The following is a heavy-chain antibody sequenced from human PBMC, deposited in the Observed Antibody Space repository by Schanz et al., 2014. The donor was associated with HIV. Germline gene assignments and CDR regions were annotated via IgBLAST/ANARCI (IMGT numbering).Heavy chain of an antibody. V-gene: IGHV3-30*01. D-gene: IGHD1-26*01. Sequence: QVQLVESGGGVVQPGRSLRLSCAASGFTFSSYAMHWVRQAPGKGREWVAVISYDGSNKYYADSVKGRFTISRDNSKNTLYLQMNSLRAEDTAVYYCARALPDEWEPAAYFQHWGQGTLVIVSS. J-gene: IGHJ1*01. CDR2: ISYDGSNK. CDR1: GFTFSSYA. CDR3: ARALPDEWEPAAYFQH.